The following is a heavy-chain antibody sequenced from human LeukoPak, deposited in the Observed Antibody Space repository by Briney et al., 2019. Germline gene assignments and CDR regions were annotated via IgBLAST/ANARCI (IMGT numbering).Heavy chain of an antibody. CDR2: IIPIFGTV. D-gene: IGHD1-20*01. V-gene: IGHV1-69*05. CDR3: VSDRRGYNWNYSDY. J-gene: IGHJ4*02. CDR1: GGTFSSYA. Sequence: ASVKVSCKASGGTFSSYAISWVRQAPGQGLEWMGRIIPIFGTVNYAQKFQGRVTITTDESTSTAYMELSRLRSEDTAVYYCVSDRRGYNWNYSDYWGQGTLVTVSS.